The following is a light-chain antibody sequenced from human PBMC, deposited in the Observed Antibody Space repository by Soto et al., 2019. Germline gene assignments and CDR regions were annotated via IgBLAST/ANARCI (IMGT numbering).Light chain of an antibody. J-gene: IGKJ1*01. CDR1: QSLSSSY. Sequence: EIVLTQSPGTLSLSPGERATLSCRASQSLSSSYLVWYQQKPGQAPRLLINGASRRATGIPDRFSGSGSGTDFTLTISRLEPEDFAVYYCQQFGSSWTFGQGTKVEIK. CDR2: GAS. CDR3: QQFGSSWT. V-gene: IGKV3-20*01.